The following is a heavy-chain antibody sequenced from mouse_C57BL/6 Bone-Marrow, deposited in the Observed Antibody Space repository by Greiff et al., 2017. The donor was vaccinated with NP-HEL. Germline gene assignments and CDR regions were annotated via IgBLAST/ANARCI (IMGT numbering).Heavy chain of an antibody. D-gene: IGHD1-2*01. J-gene: IGHJ4*01. Sequence: EVKLVESGGGLVKPGGSLKLSCAASGFTFSSYAMSWVRQTPEKRLEWVATISDGGSYTYYPDNVKGRFTISRDNAKNNLYLQMSHLKSEDTAMYYCAREGLLRPFYAMDYWGQGTSATVSS. V-gene: IGHV5-4*01. CDR2: ISDGGSYT. CDR3: AREGLLRPFYAMDY. CDR1: GFTFSSYA.